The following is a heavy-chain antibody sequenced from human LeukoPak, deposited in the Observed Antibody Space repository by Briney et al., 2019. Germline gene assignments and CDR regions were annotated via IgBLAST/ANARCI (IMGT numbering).Heavy chain of an antibody. J-gene: IGHJ5*02. D-gene: IGHD2-2*01. CDR2: INHSGST. CDR1: GGSYSGYY. V-gene: IGHV4-34*01. Sequence: PSETLSLTCAVYGGSYSGYYWSWIRQPPGKGLEWIGEINHSGSTNYNPSLKSRVTISVDTSKNQFSLKLSSVTAADTAVYYCARRGYCSSTSCYRRWFDPWGQGTLVTVSS. CDR3: ARRGYCSSTSCYRRWFDP.